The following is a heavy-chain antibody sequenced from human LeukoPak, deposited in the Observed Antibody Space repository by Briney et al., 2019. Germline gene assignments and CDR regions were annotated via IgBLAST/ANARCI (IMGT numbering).Heavy chain of an antibody. CDR3: VKDGSGSYYTYYFDY. CDR2: ISSNGGST. D-gene: IGHD3-10*01. V-gene: IGHV3-64D*06. Sequence: PGGSLRLSCSASGFTSSRYAMHWVRQAPGKGLEYVSAISSNGGSTYYADSVKGRFTISRDNSKNTLYLQMSSLRTEDTAVYYCVKDGSGSYYTYYFDYWGQGTLVTVSS. CDR1: GFTSSRYA. J-gene: IGHJ4*02.